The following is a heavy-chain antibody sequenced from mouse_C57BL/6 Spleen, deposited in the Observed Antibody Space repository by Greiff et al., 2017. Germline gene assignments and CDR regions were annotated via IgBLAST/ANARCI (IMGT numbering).Heavy chain of an antibody. J-gene: IGHJ1*03. Sequence: QVQLQQPGAELVKPGASVKLSCKASGYTFTSYWMHWVKQRPGQGLEWIGMIHPNSGSTNYNEKFKSKATLTVDKSSSTAYMQLSSLTSEDSAVYYCARNRGARWYFYVWGTGTTVTVSS. CDR2: IHPNSGST. CDR1: GYTFTSYW. D-gene: IGHD3-3*01. V-gene: IGHV1-64*01. CDR3: ARNRGARWYFYV.